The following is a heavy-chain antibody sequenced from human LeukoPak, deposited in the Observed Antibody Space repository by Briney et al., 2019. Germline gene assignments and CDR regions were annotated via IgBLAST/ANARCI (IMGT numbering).Heavy chain of an antibody. J-gene: IGHJ6*02. D-gene: IGHD2-2*01. V-gene: IGHV3-48*03. Sequence: GGSLRLSCAASEFTFSSYEMNWVRQAPGKGLEWVSYISSSGSTIYYADSVKGRFTISRENAKNSLYLQMNSLRAEDTAVYYCARDFGDIVVVPAAPNYYYYGMDVWGQGPTVTVSS. CDR3: ARDFGDIVVVPAAPNYYYYGMDV. CDR2: ISSSGSTI. CDR1: EFTFSSYE.